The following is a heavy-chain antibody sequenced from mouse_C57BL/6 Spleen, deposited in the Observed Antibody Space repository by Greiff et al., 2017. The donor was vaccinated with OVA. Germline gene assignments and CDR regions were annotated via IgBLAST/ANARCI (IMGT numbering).Heavy chain of an antibody. V-gene: IGHV14-1*01. Sequence: VQLQQSGAELVRPGASVKLSCTASGFNIKDYYMHWVKQRPEQGLEWIGRLDPEDGDTESAPKFQGKATMTADTSSHTAYLQLSSLTSEDTAVYYCTTRYYGSSGFAYWGQGTLVTVSA. J-gene: IGHJ3*01. CDR3: TTRYYGSSGFAY. D-gene: IGHD1-1*01. CDR2: LDPEDGDT. CDR1: GFNIKDYY.